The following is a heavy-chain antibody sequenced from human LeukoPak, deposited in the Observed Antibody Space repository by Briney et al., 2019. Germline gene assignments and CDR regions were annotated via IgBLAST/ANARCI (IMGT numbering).Heavy chain of an antibody. CDR3: ARDPYYDSSGYPDY. CDR2: ISAYNGNT. Sequence: ASVKVSCKASGYTFPSYGISWVRQAPGQGLEWMGWISAYNGNTNYAQKLQGRVTMTTDTSTSTAYMELRSLRSDDTAVYYCARDPYYDSSGYPDYWGQGTLVTVSS. V-gene: IGHV1-18*01. CDR1: GYTFPSYG. J-gene: IGHJ4*02. D-gene: IGHD3-22*01.